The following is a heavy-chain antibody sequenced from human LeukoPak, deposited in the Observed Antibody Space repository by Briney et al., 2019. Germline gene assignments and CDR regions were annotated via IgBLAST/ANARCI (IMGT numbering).Heavy chain of an antibody. V-gene: IGHV3-73*01. Sequence: GGSLRLSCAASGFTFSSYWMSWVRQAPGKGLEWVGRIRSKANSYATAYAASVKGRFTISRDDSKNTAYLQMNSLKTEDTAVYYCASGPRWLQPDYWGQGTLVTVSS. J-gene: IGHJ4*02. D-gene: IGHD5-24*01. CDR1: GFTFSSYW. CDR3: ASGPRWLQPDY. CDR2: IRSKANSYAT.